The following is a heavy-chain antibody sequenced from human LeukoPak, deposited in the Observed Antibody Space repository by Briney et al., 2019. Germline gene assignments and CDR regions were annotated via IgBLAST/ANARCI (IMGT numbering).Heavy chain of an antibody. CDR1: GFTFSSYA. J-gene: IGHJ4*02. CDR3: AKDRSWITFGSLSH. Sequence: PGGSLRLSCAASGFTFSSYAMSWVRQAPGKGLEWVSAISGSGGSTYYADSVKGRFTISRDNPKNTLYLQMNSLRAEDTAVYYCAKDRSWITFGSLSHWGQGTLVTVSS. V-gene: IGHV3-23*01. CDR2: ISGSGGST. D-gene: IGHD3-16*01.